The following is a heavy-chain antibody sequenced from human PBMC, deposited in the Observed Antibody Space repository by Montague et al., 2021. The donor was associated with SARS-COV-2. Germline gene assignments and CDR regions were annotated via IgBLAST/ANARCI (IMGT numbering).Heavy chain of an antibody. Sequence: TLSLTCTVSIGSISSGSYYWSWIRQPAGQGLEWIGRIYTSGSTDYNLSLKSRVTISVDTSKNQFSLKLSSVTAADTAVYYCARDGYSSGWNGLHWFDPWGQGTLVTVSS. D-gene: IGHD6-25*01. CDR3: ARDGYSSGWNGLHWFDP. CDR1: IGSISSGSYY. V-gene: IGHV4-61*02. J-gene: IGHJ5*02. CDR2: IYTSGST.